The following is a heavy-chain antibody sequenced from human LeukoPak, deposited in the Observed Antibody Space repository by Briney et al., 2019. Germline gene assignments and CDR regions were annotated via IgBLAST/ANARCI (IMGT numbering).Heavy chain of an antibody. CDR3: ARVRRYSSRPDAFDI. CDR2: IDYSGSP. Sequence: SETLSLTCAVSGGSIGTYYWSWIRQPPGTGLEWNGYIDYSGSPNYNPSLKSQVPISVATSKNQFSLKLSSVAAADTAVYYCARVRRYSSRPDAFDIWGQGTMVTVSP. CDR1: GGSIGTYY. V-gene: IGHV4-59*01. D-gene: IGHD6-13*01. J-gene: IGHJ3*02.